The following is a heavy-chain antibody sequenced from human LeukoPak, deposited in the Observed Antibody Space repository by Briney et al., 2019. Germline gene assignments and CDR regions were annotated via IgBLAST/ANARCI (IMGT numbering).Heavy chain of an antibody. Sequence: SETLSLTCAVYGGSFSTYYWSWLRQPPGKGLEWIGEINHSGSTTYNPSLESRVTISIDTSKNQFSLKLSSVTAADTAVYYCAGYYYGTENYHNHPNFDYWGQGTLVTVSS. CDR3: AGYYYGTENYHNHPNFDY. CDR1: GGSFSTYY. V-gene: IGHV4-34*01. D-gene: IGHD3-10*01. J-gene: IGHJ4*02. CDR2: INHSGST.